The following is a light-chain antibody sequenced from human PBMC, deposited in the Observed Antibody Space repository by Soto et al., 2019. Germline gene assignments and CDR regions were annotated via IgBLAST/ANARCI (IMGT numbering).Light chain of an antibody. CDR3: CSYAGSYTLV. CDR2: DVS. V-gene: IGLV2-11*01. J-gene: IGLJ3*02. CDR1: SSDVGGYNY. Sequence: QSALTQPRSVSGSPGQSVTISCTGTSSDVGGYNYVSWYQQHPGKAPKLMIYDVSKRPSGVPDRLSGSKSGNTASLTISGLQAEDVADYYCCSYAGSYTLVFGGGTKLTVL.